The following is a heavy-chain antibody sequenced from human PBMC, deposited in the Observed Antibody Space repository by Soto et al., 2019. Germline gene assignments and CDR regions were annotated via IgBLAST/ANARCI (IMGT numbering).Heavy chain of an antibody. Sequence: ASVKVSCKASGGTFSSYTISWVRQAPGQGLEWVGRIIPILGIANYAQKFQGRVTITADKSTSTAYMELSSLRSEDTAVYYCARDTITYYYGSGSPWAPFDIWGQGTMVTVSS. CDR3: ARDTITYYYGSGSPWAPFDI. D-gene: IGHD3-10*01. V-gene: IGHV1-69*04. J-gene: IGHJ3*02. CDR1: GGTFSSYT. CDR2: IIPILGIA.